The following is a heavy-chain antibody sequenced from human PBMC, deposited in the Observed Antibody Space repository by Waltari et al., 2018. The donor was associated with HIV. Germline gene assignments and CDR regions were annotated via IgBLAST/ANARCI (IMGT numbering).Heavy chain of an antibody. Sequence: QVQLVESGGGVVQPGRSLRLSCAASGFTFSSHGMPWVRQAPGKGLEWVAVIWYDGSNKYYADSVKGRFTISRDNAKNTMNLQMNSLRAEDTAVYYCAREGGKWELLCDNWGQGTLVTVSS. CDR1: GFTFSSHG. V-gene: IGHV3-33*01. J-gene: IGHJ4*02. D-gene: IGHD1-26*01. CDR2: IWYDGSNK. CDR3: AREGGKWELLCDN.